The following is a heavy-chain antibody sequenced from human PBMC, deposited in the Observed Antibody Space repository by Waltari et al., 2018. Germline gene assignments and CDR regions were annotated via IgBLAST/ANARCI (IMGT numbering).Heavy chain of an antibody. J-gene: IGHJ4*02. D-gene: IGHD3-16*02. CDR2: IIPILGIA. Sequence: QVQLVQSGAEVKKPVSSVKVSCKASGGTFSRYAISWVRPAPGQGLEWMGGIIPILGIANYEQKFQGRVTITADKSTSTAYMELSSLRSEDTAVYYCARGDPSFTFGGVIVCDYWGQGTLVTVSS. V-gene: IGHV1-69*10. CDR3: ARGDPSFTFGGVIVCDY. CDR1: GGTFSRYA.